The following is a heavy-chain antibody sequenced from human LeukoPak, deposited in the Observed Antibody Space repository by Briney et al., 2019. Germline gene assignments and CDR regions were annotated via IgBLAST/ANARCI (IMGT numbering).Heavy chain of an antibody. Sequence: PGGSLRLSCSASGFTFSTYAMHWVRQAPGKGLEYVSSISTNGGTTYSAGSSRGRFAISRDNSKNTLYLQMSSLRADDTAVYYCVKGPGPTVNYYFDFWGQGTLVTVSS. CDR3: VKGPGPTVNYYFDF. D-gene: IGHD4-17*01. J-gene: IGHJ4*02. CDR2: ISTNGGTT. CDR1: GFTFSTYA. V-gene: IGHV3-64D*06.